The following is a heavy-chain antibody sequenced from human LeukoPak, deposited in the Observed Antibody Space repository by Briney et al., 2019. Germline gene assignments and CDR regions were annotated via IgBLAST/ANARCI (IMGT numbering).Heavy chain of an antibody. CDR3: ARDDYGFDP. Sequence: TGGSLSLSCAAPGFTFSNYGVHWVRQAPGKGLEWVAFISYDGSTKYNVDSVKGRFSISRDNSKNTLHLQMNNLRAEDTALYYCARDDYGFDPSGQGTLVTVSS. CDR2: ISYDGSTK. J-gene: IGHJ5*02. CDR1: GFTFSNYG. V-gene: IGHV3-30*04. D-gene: IGHD4-17*01.